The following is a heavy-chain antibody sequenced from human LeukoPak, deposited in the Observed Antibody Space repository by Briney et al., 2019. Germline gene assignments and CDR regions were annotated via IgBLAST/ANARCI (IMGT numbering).Heavy chain of an antibody. CDR2: IIPIFGTT. Sequence: SVKVSCKASGGTFRNLAISWVRQAPGQGLEWMGGIIPIFGTTNYAQKFQGRITITADESTSTAYMELSSLRSEDTAMYYCAANGYCGSDCYYYFDYWGQGALVTVSS. CDR1: GGTFRNLA. D-gene: IGHD2-21*02. CDR3: AANGYCGSDCYYYFDY. J-gene: IGHJ4*02. V-gene: IGHV1-69*13.